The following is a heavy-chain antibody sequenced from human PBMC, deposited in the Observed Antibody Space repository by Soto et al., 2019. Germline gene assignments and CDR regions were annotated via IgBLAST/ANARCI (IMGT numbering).Heavy chain of an antibody. CDR1: GFTFSSSA. V-gene: IGHV1-58*01. CDR2: IVVGTGNT. Sequence: SVKVSCKASGFTFSSSALQWVRQARGQRLEWIGWIVVGTGNTNYAQKFQERVTITRDMSTSTAYMELNSLRSDDTAVYYCATHRSGRFLEWLPEGSSGYWGQGTLVTVSS. CDR3: ATHRSGRFLEWLPEGSSGY. D-gene: IGHD3-3*01. J-gene: IGHJ4*02.